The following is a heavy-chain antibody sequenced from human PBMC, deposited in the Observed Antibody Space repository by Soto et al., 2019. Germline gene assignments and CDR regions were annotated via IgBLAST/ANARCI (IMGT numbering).Heavy chain of an antibody. V-gene: IGHV3-49*03. CDR3: IRGVPIFGGVVFIKVVFDI. CDR2: IRTKRFGGTA. D-gene: IGHD3-16*02. Sequence: GGSLRLSCSASGFSFEDYTMGWFRQAPGKGLEWVGFIRTKRFGGTAEYAASVKGRFTISRDDSKSIAYLQMNSLKTEDTAVDHCIRGVPIFGGVVFIKVVFDIGGKGKRVPVS. J-gene: IGHJ3*02. CDR1: GFSFEDYT.